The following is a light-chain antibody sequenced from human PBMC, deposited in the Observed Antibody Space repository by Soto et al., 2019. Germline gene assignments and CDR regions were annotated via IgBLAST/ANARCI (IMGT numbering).Light chain of an antibody. CDR1: QGIRND. CDR2: AAS. CDR3: LQDYNYPWT. V-gene: IGKV1-6*01. Sequence: ALQMTQSPSSLSASVGDRVTLPWLASQGIRNDLGWYQQKTGKAPKLLIYAASSLQSGVPSRFSGSGYGTDVNLTISSLQPEDFATYYCLQDYNYPWTFGQGTKVDIK. J-gene: IGKJ1*01.